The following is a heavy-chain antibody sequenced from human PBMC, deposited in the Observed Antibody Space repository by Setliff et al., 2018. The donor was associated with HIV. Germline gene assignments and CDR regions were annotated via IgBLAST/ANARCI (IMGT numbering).Heavy chain of an antibody. D-gene: IGHD3-22*01. CDR1: GFSFNSYG. CDR2: IWYDERNK. J-gene: IGHJ4*02. Sequence: PVGSLRLSCTGYGFSFNSYGMHWVRQAPGKGLEWVALIWYDERNKYYGDSVKGRFTVSRDNTKNTLYLHMNGLGPEDTAVYYCAKDVEFFPVPDSSGYIDYWGQGTLVTVS. CDR3: AKDVEFFPVPDSSGYIDY. V-gene: IGHV3-30*02.